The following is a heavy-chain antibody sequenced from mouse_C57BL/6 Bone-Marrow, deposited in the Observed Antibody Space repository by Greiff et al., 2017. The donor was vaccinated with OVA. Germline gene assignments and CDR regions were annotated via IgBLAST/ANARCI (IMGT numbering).Heavy chain of an antibody. CDR2: IDPSDSET. CDR1: GYTFTSYW. CDR3: AREIITTVVVPFDY. J-gene: IGHJ2*01. Sequence: QVQLQQPGAELVRPGSSVKLSCKASGYTFTSYWMHWVKQRPIQGLEWIGNIDPSDSETHYNQKFKDKATLTVDKSSSTAYMQLSSLTSEDSAVYYGAREIITTVVVPFDYWGQGTTLTVSS. D-gene: IGHD1-1*01. V-gene: IGHV1-52*01.